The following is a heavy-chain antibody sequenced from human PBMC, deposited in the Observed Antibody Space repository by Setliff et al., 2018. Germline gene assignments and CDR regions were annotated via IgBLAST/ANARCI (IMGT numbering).Heavy chain of an antibody. D-gene: IGHD2-2*03. V-gene: IGHV1-3*01. CDR3: ARDPVNGSPDAFDI. CDR2: VSGVNGNM. CDR1: GHTFTTYN. Sequence: ASVKVSCKASGHTFTTYNIHWVRQAPGQRLEWMGWVSGVNGNMKNSQKFQGRVTITRDTSASTAYMELSSLTFEDTAVYYCARDPVNGSPDAFDIWGQGTMVTVSS. J-gene: IGHJ3*02.